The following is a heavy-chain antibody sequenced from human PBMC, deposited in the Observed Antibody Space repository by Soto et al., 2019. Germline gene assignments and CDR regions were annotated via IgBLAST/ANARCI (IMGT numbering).Heavy chain of an antibody. D-gene: IGHD3-3*01. CDR3: ASALYYDFWRPYYYYYGMDV. CDR2: INHSGST. V-gene: IGHV4-34*01. CDR1: GGSFSGYD. Sequence: SETLCLTCAVYGGSFSGYDWSWIRQPPGKGLEWIGEINHSGSTNYNPSLKSRVTISVDTSKNQFSLKLSSVTAADTAVYYCASALYYDFWRPYYYYYGMDVWGQGTTVTVSS. J-gene: IGHJ6*02.